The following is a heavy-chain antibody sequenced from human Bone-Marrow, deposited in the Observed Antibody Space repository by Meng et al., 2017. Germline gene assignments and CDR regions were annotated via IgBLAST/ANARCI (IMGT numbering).Heavy chain of an antibody. Sequence: GESLKISCAASGFTFSSYAMSWVRQAPGKGLEWVSAISGSGGSTYYADSVKGRFTISRDNSKNTLYLQMNSMRAEDTAVYYCAKDELVRGGIIWGDYYYGMDVWGQGTTVTVSS. V-gene: IGHV3-23*01. D-gene: IGHD3-10*01. CDR2: ISGSGGST. CDR3: AKDELVRGGIIWGDYYYGMDV. J-gene: IGHJ6*02. CDR1: GFTFSSYA.